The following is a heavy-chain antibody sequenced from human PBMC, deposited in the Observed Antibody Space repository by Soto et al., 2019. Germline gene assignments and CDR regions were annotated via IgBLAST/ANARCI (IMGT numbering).Heavy chain of an antibody. CDR2: ISGSGGST. D-gene: IGHD3-3*01. Sequence: EVQLLESGGGLVQPGGSLRLSCAASGFTFSSYAMSWVRQAPGKGLEWVSAISGSGGSTYYADSVKGRFTISRDNSKNTLYLPMNSLRAGDTAVYYCAKWGDFWSGYYPSWFDPWRQGTLVTVSS. V-gene: IGHV3-23*01. CDR3: AKWGDFWSGYYPSWFDP. CDR1: GFTFSSYA. J-gene: IGHJ5*02.